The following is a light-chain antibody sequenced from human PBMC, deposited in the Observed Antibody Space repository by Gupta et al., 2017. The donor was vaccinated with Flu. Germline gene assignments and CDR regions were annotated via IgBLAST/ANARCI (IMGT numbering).Light chain of an antibody. CDR3: AGWDDSLNGWV. CDR1: SSNSGINP. CDR2: SNT. V-gene: IGLV1-44*01. Sequence: SVLTPPRTASGTAGQWFSISCSSRSSNSGINPVNWYQQLPGTAPKLLIDSNTQRPSGVPDRFSGSKSGTSAPLACSGLQSEDEADYYWAGWDDSLNGWVFGGGTKLTVL. J-gene: IGLJ3*02.